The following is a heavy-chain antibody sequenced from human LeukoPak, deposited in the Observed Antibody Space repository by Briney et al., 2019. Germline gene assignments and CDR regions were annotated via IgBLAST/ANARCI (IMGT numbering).Heavy chain of an antibody. V-gene: IGHV4-39*01. Sequence: ETLSLTCTVSGGSISSSSYYWGWIRQPPGKGLEWIGSIYYSGSTYYNPSLKSRVTISVDTSKNQFSLKLSSVTAADTAVYYCARSTTNYGDDYWGQGTLVTVSS. CDR2: IYYSGST. CDR1: GGSISSSSYY. D-gene: IGHD4-17*01. CDR3: ARSTTNYGDDY. J-gene: IGHJ4*02.